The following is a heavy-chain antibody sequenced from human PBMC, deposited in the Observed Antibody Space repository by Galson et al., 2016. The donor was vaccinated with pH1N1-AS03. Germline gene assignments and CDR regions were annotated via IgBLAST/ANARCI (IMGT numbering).Heavy chain of an antibody. D-gene: IGHD2-15*01. J-gene: IGHJ4*02. CDR2: TKYDGIEK. Sequence: SCKGSGVTFNKYAITWVRQAPGKGLEWVANTKYDGIEKYLVDSVRDRFTISRDNAQNSLYLEMNSLRAEDTAVYYCVRDGRSRWHFDYWGQGTLVTVSS. CDR3: VRDGRSRWHFDY. CDR1: GVTFNKYA. V-gene: IGHV3-7*01.